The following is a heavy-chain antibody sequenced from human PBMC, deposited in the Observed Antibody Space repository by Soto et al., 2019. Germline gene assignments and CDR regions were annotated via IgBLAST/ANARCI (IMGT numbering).Heavy chain of an antibody. CDR3: AVEYSSSEWFDP. V-gene: IGHV4-34*01. CDR1: GGSFSGYY. Sequence: SLEILSLTCAVYGGSFSGYYWSWIRQPPGKGLEWIGEINHSGSTNYNPSLKSRVTISVDTSKNQFSLKLSSVTAADTAVYYCAVEYSSSEWFDPWGQGTLVTVPQ. CDR2: INHSGST. D-gene: IGHD6-6*01. J-gene: IGHJ5*02.